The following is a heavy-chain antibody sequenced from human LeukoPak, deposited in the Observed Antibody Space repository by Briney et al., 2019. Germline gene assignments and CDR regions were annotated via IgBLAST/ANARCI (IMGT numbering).Heavy chain of an antibody. D-gene: IGHD3-10*01. Sequence: SETLSLTCTVSGGSVSSGSYYWSWIRQPPGKGLEWIGYIYYSGSTNYNPSLKSRVTISVDTSKNQFSLKLSSVTAADTAVYYCAREISLVGGSMDVWGQGTMVTVSS. CDR3: AREISLVGGSMDV. CDR2: IYYSGST. CDR1: GGSVSSGSYY. J-gene: IGHJ3*01. V-gene: IGHV4-61*01.